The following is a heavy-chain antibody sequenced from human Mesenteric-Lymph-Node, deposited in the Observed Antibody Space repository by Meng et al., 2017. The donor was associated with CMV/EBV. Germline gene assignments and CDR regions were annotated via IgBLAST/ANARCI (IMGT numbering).Heavy chain of an antibody. D-gene: IGHD3-10*01. J-gene: IGHJ6*02. CDR2: ISGSGEDT. Sequence: GGSLRLSCAASGFTFSDYAIGWVRQAPGKGLDWVSAISGSGEDTYYADSVKGRFIISRDVSQNTVSVQMNSLRGDDTAVYFCAKFSGSGPFHGADYCAMDVWGQGTTVTVSS. CDR1: GFTFSDYA. V-gene: IGHV3-23*01. CDR3: AKFSGSGPFHGADYCAMDV.